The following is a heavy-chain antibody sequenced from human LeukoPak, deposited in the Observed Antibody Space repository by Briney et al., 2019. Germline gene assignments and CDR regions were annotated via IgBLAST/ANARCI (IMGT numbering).Heavy chain of an antibody. CDR3: ARVGLGYCSSTSCTYNWFDP. CDR2: IIPIFGTA. Sequence: GASVKVSCKASGGTFCSYAISWVRQAPGQGLEWMGGIIPIFGTANYAQKFQGRVTITADESTSTAYMELSSLRSEDTAVYYCARVGLGYCSSTSCTYNWFDPWGQGTLVSVSS. D-gene: IGHD2-2*01. J-gene: IGHJ5*02. CDR1: GGTFCSYA. V-gene: IGHV1-69*13.